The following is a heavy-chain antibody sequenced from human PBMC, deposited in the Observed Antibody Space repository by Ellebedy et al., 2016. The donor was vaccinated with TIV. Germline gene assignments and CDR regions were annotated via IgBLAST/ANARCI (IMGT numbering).Heavy chain of an antibody. V-gene: IGHV1-3*01. J-gene: IGHJ4*02. Sequence: KFQGRVTMTRDTSASTAYMELSSLRSEDTAVYYCARERYSRVELDYWGQGTLVTVSS. D-gene: IGHD6-13*01. CDR3: ARERYSRVELDY.